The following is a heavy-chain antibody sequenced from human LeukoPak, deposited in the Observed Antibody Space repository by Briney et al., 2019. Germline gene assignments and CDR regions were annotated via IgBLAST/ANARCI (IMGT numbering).Heavy chain of an antibody. Sequence: PGGSLRLSCAASGFTFSSYEMNWVRQAPGKGLEWVSYISSSGSTIYYADSVKGRFTISRDNSKNTLYLQMNSLRAEDTAVYYCARAPSRRGMDVWGQGTTVTVSS. CDR2: ISSSGSTI. CDR3: ARAPSRRGMDV. V-gene: IGHV3-48*03. J-gene: IGHJ6*02. CDR1: GFTFSSYE.